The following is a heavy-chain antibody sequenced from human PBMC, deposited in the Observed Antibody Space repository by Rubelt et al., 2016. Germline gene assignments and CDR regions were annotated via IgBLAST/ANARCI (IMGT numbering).Heavy chain of an antibody. D-gene: IGHD3-16*01. CDR2: ISYDGSNK. J-gene: IGHJ4*02. CDR1: GFTFSSYA. CDR3: ARVPYGDYVWGLLGY. V-gene: IGHV3-30*04. Sequence: RSLRLSCAASGFTFSSYAMHRVRQAPGKGLEWVAVISYDGSNKYYADSGKGRFTISRDNSKNTLYLQMNSLRAEDTAVYYCARVPYGDYVWGLLGYWGQGTLVTVSS.